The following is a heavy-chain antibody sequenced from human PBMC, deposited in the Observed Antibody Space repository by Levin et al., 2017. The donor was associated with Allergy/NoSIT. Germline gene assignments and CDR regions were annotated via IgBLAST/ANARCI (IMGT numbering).Heavy chain of an antibody. CDR1: GFTFSSYG. Sequence: GGSLRLSLTCAASGFTFSSYGMHWVRQAPGKGLEWVAVIWDDGYKKYYADSVKGRFTISRDNSKNTLYLQMNSLRAEDTAVYYCARVLRFYYYYYMDVWGKGTTVTVSS. J-gene: IGHJ6*03. CDR2: IWDDGYKK. V-gene: IGHV3-33*01. CDR3: ARVLRFYYYYYMDV. D-gene: IGHD5-12*01.